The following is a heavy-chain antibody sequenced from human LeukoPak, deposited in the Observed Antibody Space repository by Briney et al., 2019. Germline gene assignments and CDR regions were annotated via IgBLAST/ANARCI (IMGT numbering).Heavy chain of an antibody. CDR2: IIPIFGTA. CDR3: ARVGVDYSGNIIKYFFDY. CDR1: GGTFSSYA. J-gene: IGHJ4*02. V-gene: IGHV1-69*13. Sequence: TSVKVSCKASGGTFSSYAISWVRQAPGQGLEWMGGIIPIFGTANYAQKFQGRVTITADESTSTAYMELSSLRSDDTAVYYCARVGVDYSGNIIKYFFDYWGQGTLVTVSS. D-gene: IGHD4-23*01.